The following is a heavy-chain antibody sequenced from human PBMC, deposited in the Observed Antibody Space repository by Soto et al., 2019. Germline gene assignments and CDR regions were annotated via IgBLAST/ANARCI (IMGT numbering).Heavy chain of an antibody. CDR3: ARVFGGYGDY. CDR1: GFAFSSFD. Sequence: QVQLVESGGGVVQPGRSLRLSCAASGFAFSSFDMHWVRQAPGKGLEWVAVIWYDGSRKYYADSVKGRFTISRDNSKNTLYLQMNSLRAEDTAVYYCARVFGGYGDYWGQGTLVTVSS. V-gene: IGHV3-33*01. D-gene: IGHD3-22*01. J-gene: IGHJ4*02. CDR2: IWYDGSRK.